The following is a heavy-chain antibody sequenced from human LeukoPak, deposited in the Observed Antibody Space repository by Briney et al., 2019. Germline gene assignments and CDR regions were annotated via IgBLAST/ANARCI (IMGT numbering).Heavy chain of an antibody. CDR2: IYYSGST. CDR3: ARPYGSGLHDVFDI. D-gene: IGHD3-10*01. J-gene: IGHJ3*02. V-gene: IGHV4-39*01. CDR1: GASISDNTFS. Sequence: PSVTLSLTCTVSGASISDNTFSWGWIRQPPGKGLEWVGTIYYSGSTNYNLSLKSRVTISVDTSKNQVSLKLRSVTASDTAVYCCARPYGSGLHDVFDIWGQGTLVTVSS.